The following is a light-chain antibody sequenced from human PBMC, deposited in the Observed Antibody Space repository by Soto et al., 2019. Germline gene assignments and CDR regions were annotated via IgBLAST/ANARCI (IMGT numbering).Light chain of an antibody. CDR3: QQANSFPFT. J-gene: IGKJ3*01. V-gene: IGKV1-12*01. CDR1: QGMSSW. Sequence: DIQMTQSPSSVSASVGDRISITCRASQGMSSWLAWYQQKPGKAPKLLIYAASSLQSGVPSRFSGYGSGTDFTLTISTLQPDDFATYYCQQANSFPFTFGPGTKVDIQ. CDR2: AAS.